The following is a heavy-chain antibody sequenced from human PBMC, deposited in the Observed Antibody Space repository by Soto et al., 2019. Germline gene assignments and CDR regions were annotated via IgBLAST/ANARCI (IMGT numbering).Heavy chain of an antibody. CDR1: GYTFSSYR. V-gene: IGHV1-18*01. J-gene: IGHJ6*04. D-gene: IGHD3-3*01. Sequence: VKLCCKSAGYTFSSYRMSCVRLDHGQGLEWMGWISAYNGNTNYAQKLQRRVTMTTDTSTSTAYMELRSLRSDDTAVYYCARDRGPYYDFWSGSYYYGMDVWGEGPTVTVSS. CDR2: ISAYNGNT. CDR3: ARDRGPYYDFWSGSYYYGMDV.